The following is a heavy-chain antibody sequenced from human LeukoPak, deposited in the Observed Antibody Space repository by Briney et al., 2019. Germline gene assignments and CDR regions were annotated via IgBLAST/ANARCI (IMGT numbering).Heavy chain of an antibody. Sequence: GGSLRLSCAASGFTFSSYELYWVRQAPGKGLEWISYISRSSTIIKYADSVWGRFTISRDDARESLYLQMSSLRADDTAIYYCGASRQYVGAFDIWGQGTLVTVSS. CDR3: GASRQYVGAFDI. CDR1: GFTFSSYE. J-gene: IGHJ3*02. CDR2: ISRSSTII. V-gene: IGHV3-48*03. D-gene: IGHD3-16*01.